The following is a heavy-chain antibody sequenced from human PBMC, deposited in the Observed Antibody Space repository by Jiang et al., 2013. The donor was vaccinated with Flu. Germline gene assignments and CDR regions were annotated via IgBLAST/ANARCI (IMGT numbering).Heavy chain of an antibody. J-gene: IGHJ4*02. CDR3: ARREAAAPSDY. Sequence: ETLSLTCTVSGGSISSSSYYWGWIRQPPGKGLEWIGSIYYSGSTYYNPSLKSRVTISVDTSKNQFSLKLSSVTAADTAVYYCARREAAAPSDYWGQGTLVTVSS. V-gene: IGHV4-39*01. CDR1: GGSISSSSYY. CDR2: IYYSGST. D-gene: IGHD6-13*01.